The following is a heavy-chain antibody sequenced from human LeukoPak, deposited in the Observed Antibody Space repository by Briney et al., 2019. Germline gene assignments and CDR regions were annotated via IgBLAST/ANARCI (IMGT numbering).Heavy chain of an antibody. J-gene: IGHJ4*02. CDR2: IWYDGSNK. D-gene: IGHD3-3*01. Sequence: GGSLRLSCAASGFTFSSYGMHWVRQAPGEGLEWVAIIWYDGSNKYYADSVKGRFTISRDNSKNTLYLQMNSLRAEDTAVYFCARDGSFWRGYPYYFDHWGQGTLVTVSS. CDR1: GFTFSSYG. V-gene: IGHV3-33*01. CDR3: ARDGSFWRGYPYYFDH.